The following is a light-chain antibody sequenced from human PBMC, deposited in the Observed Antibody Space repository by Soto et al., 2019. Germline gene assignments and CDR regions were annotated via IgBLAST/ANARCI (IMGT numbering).Light chain of an antibody. CDR2: GAS. J-gene: IGKJ4*01. CDR3: QEYNNWPPLT. V-gene: IGKV3-15*01. Sequence: EIVLTQSPATLSASPGERATLSCRASQSVSSNLAWYQQKPGQAPRLLIYGASTRATGIPARFSGSGSGTEFTLTISSLQSEDFAVYYCQEYNNWPPLTFGGGTKVEIE. CDR1: QSVSSN.